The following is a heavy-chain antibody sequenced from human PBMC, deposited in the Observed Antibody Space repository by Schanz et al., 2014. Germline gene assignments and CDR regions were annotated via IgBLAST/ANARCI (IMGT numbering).Heavy chain of an antibody. V-gene: IGHV3-66*01. CDR2: IHSDGST. J-gene: IGHJ4*02. Sequence: EVHLVESGGGLVKPGGSLRLSCGASGFTFSDYSMNWVRQAPGKGLEWVSIIHSDGSTYYVDSVKGRFIISRDNSKNTVYLQMNSLRAEDTAVYYCARDPGGTKTHGLWGQGTLVTVSS. D-gene: IGHD2-15*01. CDR3: ARDPGGTKTHGL. CDR1: GFTFSDYS.